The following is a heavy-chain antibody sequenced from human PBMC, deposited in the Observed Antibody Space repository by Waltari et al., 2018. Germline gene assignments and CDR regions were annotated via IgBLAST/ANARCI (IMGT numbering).Heavy chain of an antibody. D-gene: IGHD2-15*01. Sequence: QVQLQESGPGLVKPSETLSLTRAVPGYSISSGYYWGWIRQPPGKGLEWIGSIYHSGSTYYNPSLKSRVTISVDTSKNQFSLKLSSVTAADTAVYYCARVGGYCSGGSCRGRYYYYMDVWGKGTTVTVSS. CDR3: ARVGGYCSGGSCRGRYYYYMDV. V-gene: IGHV4-38-2*01. J-gene: IGHJ6*03. CDR1: GYSISSGYY. CDR2: IYHSGST.